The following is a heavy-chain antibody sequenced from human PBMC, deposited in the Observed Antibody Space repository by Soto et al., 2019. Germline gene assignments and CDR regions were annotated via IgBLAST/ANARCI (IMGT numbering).Heavy chain of an antibody. Sequence: ASVKVSCKASGYIFTGYYMHWVRQAPGQGLEWMGWINPNSGDTNYTQKFQGWVTMTRDTSISTAYMELSRLRSDDTAVYYCATSRISIAVAGETEYYFDYWGQGTGVTVSS. V-gene: IGHV1-2*04. D-gene: IGHD6-19*01. J-gene: IGHJ4*02. CDR3: ATSRISIAVAGETEYYFDY. CDR1: GYIFTGYY. CDR2: INPNSGDT.